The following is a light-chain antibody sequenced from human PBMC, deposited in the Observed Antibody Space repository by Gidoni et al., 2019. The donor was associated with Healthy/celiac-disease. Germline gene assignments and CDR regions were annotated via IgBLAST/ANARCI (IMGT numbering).Light chain of an antibody. V-gene: IGKV3-20*01. Sequence: EIVLTQSPGTLSLSPGERATLSCMASQSVSSSYLAWYQQKPGQAPRRLIYGASSRAPGIPDRFSGSGSGTDFTLTLSRLEHEDFEVYDCQQYGSSPMDTCGQGTKLEIK. CDR1: QSVSSSY. CDR3: QQYGSSPMDT. CDR2: GAS. J-gene: IGKJ2*01.